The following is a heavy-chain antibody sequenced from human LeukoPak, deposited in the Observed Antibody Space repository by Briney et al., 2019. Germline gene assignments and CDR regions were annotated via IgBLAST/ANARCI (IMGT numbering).Heavy chain of an antibody. CDR2: MNPNSGNT. D-gene: IGHD3-3*01. CDR1: GYTFTSYD. V-gene: IGHV1-8*03. CDR3: ARGSTIFGVVTLGDY. J-gene: IGHJ4*02. Sequence: ASVKVSCKASGYTFTSYDINWVRQATGQGLEWMGWMNPNSGNTGYAQKFQGRVTITRNTSISTAYMELSSLRSEDTAVYYCARGSTIFGVVTLGDYWGQGTLVTVSS.